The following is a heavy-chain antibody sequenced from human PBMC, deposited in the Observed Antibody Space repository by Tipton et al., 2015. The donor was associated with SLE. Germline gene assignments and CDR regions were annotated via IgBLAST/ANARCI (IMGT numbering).Heavy chain of an antibody. J-gene: IGHJ4*02. CDR1: GGSIGSGGYS. Sequence: TLSLTCAVSGGSIGSGGYSWNWIRQPPGKGLEWIGYVYHSGSAYYNPSLKSRVTISVDRSRNQFSLILTSVTAADTAVYYCASEILRDYGSAGGPDYWGQGTLVTVSS. CDR2: VYHSGSA. CDR3: ASEILRDYGSAGGPDY. V-gene: IGHV4-30-2*01. D-gene: IGHD4/OR15-4a*01.